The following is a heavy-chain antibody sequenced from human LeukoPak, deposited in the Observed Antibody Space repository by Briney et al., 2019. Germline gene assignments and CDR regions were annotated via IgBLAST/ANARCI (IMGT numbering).Heavy chain of an antibody. Sequence: GASVEVSCKASGGTFSSYAISWVRQAPGQGLEWMGGIIPIFGTANYAQKFQGRVTITADESTSTAYMELSSLRSEDTAVYYCARGLSVVVPAAIPVGAFDYWGQGTLVTVSS. D-gene: IGHD2-2*02. J-gene: IGHJ4*02. CDR1: GGTFSSYA. V-gene: IGHV1-69*01. CDR2: IIPIFGTA. CDR3: ARGLSVVVPAAIPVGAFDY.